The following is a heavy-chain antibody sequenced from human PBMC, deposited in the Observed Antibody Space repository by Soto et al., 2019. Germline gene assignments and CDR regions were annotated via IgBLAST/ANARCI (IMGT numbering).Heavy chain of an antibody. D-gene: IGHD3-10*01. Sequence: SLRLSCAASGFTFNIYAMSWVRQAPGKGLEWVSAISGSGGGTYYADSVKGRFTISRDNSKNTLYLQMNSLRAEDTAVYYCAKDFPLWFGAPYYGMDVWGQGTTVTVSS. CDR3: AKDFPLWFGAPYYGMDV. CDR2: ISGSGGGT. V-gene: IGHV3-23*01. J-gene: IGHJ6*02. CDR1: GFTFNIYA.